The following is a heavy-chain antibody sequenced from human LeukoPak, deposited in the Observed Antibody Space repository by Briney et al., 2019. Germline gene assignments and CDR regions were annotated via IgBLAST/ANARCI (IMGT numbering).Heavy chain of an antibody. Sequence: GGSLRLSCAASGFTFSNDGMSWVRQAPGKGLEWVGRIKSNTNGRSKDYAAPVKGRFTSSRDDSKIMLHLHMNRLKTADTAEYYCATDLSQRYYIDWGQGTLVTVSS. J-gene: IGHJ4*02. CDR1: GFTFSNDG. V-gene: IGHV3-15*01. D-gene: IGHD1-26*01. CDR2: IKSNTNGRSK. CDR3: ATDLSQRYYID.